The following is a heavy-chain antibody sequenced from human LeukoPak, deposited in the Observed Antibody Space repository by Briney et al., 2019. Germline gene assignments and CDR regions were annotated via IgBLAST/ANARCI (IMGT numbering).Heavy chain of an antibody. J-gene: IGHJ6*02. CDR3: AKDGRTKCSSPSCQHEYYYYYGMDV. V-gene: IGHV3-23*01. CDR1: GFTFSSYA. Sequence: GGSLRLSCAASGFTFSSYAMRWVRQAQGKGLEWVSAISGSGGSTYYADYVKGRITLSRANSKNTLYLPMNRLRAEDTAVYYCAKDGRTKCSSPSCQHEYYYYYGMDVWGQGTTVTVSS. CDR2: ISGSGGST. D-gene: IGHD2-2*01.